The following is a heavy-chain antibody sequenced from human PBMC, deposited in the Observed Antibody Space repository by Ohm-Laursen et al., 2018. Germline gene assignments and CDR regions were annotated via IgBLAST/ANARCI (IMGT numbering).Heavy chain of an antibody. D-gene: IGHD2-15*01. CDR3: ARHSDRYCSGGSCYPDDAFDI. CDR1: GGSISGYY. Sequence: GTLSLTCAVYGGSISGYYCSWIRQPPGKGLEWIGEINHSGSTNYNPSLKSRVTISVDTSKNQFSLKLSSVTAADTAVYYCARHSDRYCSGGSCYPDDAFDIWGQGTMVTVSS. V-gene: IGHV4-34*01. J-gene: IGHJ3*02. CDR2: INHSGST.